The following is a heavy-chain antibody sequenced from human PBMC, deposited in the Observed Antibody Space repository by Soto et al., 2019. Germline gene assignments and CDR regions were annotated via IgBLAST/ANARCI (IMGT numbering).Heavy chain of an antibody. J-gene: IGHJ6*03. CDR1: GGSISSGGYY. CDR2: IYYSGST. D-gene: IGHD2-15*01. V-gene: IGHV4-31*03. CDR3: ARESNHCSGGSCYYYYMDV. Sequence: PSETLSLTCTVSGGSISSGGYYWSWIRRHPGKGLEWIGYIYYSGSTYYNPSLKSRVTISVDTSKNQFSLKLSSVTAADTAVYYCARESNHCSGGSCYYYYMDVWGKGTTVTVSS.